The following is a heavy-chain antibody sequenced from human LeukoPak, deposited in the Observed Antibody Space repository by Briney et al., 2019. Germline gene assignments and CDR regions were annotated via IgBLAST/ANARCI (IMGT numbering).Heavy chain of an antibody. D-gene: IGHD5-12*01. CDR3: VVEGGYGYDAFDI. V-gene: IGHV3-48*01. CDR1: GFTFRSYS. Sequence: GGSLRLSCAASGFTFRSYSMNWVRQAPGKGLEWVSYISSGSSTIYYADSVKGRFTISRDNSKNTLYLQMNNLRTEDTTMYYCVVEGGYGYDAFDIWGQGTMVTVSS. J-gene: IGHJ3*02. CDR2: ISSGSSTI.